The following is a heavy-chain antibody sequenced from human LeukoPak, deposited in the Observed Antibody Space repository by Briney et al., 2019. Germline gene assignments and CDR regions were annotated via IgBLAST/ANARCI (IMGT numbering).Heavy chain of an antibody. CDR2: IRQDGSEK. CDR1: GFTFSNYW. CDR3: AREQIFGVVIVKSYFDF. J-gene: IGHJ4*02. Sequence: GGSLRLSCAASGFTFSNYWMSWVRQAPGKGLEWVANIRQDGSEKYYVDSVKGRFTISRDNAKNSLYLQVDSLRAEDRAVYYCAREQIFGVVIVKSYFDFWGQGTLVTVSS. D-gene: IGHD3-3*01. V-gene: IGHV3-7*01.